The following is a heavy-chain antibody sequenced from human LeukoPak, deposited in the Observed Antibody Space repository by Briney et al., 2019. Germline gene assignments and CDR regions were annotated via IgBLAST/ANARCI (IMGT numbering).Heavy chain of an antibody. Sequence: AGSLSLSCEAPGVTFSRYEMNWLRQAPAKRLHWVSYISSSAGSIYLADSVKDRFSVSRDNAKNSLYLQMTSLRAEDTGIYYCARVLLSGYDRPIDFWGQGTLVTVSS. J-gene: IGHJ4*02. CDR1: GVTFSRYE. V-gene: IGHV3-48*03. D-gene: IGHD5-12*01. CDR3: ARVLLSGYDRPIDF. CDR2: ISSSAGSI.